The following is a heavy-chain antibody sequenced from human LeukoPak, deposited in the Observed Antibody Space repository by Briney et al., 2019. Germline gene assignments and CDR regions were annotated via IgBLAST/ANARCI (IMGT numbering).Heavy chain of an antibody. D-gene: IGHD3-22*01. CDR3: ARVYLGVYYYGSSGYSHLDY. CDR1: GYTFTDYY. J-gene: IGHJ4*02. CDR2: INPSSGGT. Sequence: ASVKVSCKASGYTFTDYYMHWVRQAPGQGLEWMGWINPSSGGTNYAQKFQGRVTMTGDTSISTAYMELSRLRSDDTAVYYCARVYLGVYYYGSSGYSHLDYWGQGTLVTVSS. V-gene: IGHV1-2*02.